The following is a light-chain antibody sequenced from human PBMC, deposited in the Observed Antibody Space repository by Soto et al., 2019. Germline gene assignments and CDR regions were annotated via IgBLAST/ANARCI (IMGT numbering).Light chain of an antibody. CDR3: QQYNNWPPWWT. J-gene: IGKJ1*01. V-gene: IGKV3-15*01. CDR2: GAS. Sequence: EIVMTQSRTTLSVSPGERATLSCRASQSVSSNLAWYQQKPGQAPRLLIYGASTRATGIPARFSGSGSGTEFTLTISSLQSEDFAVYYCQQYNNWPPWWTFGQGTKVDIK. CDR1: QSVSSN.